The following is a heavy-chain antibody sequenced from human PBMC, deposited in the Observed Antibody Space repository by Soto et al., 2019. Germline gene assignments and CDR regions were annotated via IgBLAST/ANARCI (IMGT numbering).Heavy chain of an antibody. V-gene: IGHV2-5*02. CDR2: IYWDGDR. CDR1: GFSFNTRGVG. J-gene: IGHJ4*02. D-gene: IGHD6-19*01. CDR3: AHLVPGPLSFAY. Sequence: QITLKESGATLMKPTQTLALTCTFSGFSFNTRGVGVAWIRQPPGKTLEWLAVIYWDGDRRYSPSLTDRLSITKDMSTKQVVLTLSNVYPVDTGTYYCAHLVPGPLSFAYWGQGALVTVSS.